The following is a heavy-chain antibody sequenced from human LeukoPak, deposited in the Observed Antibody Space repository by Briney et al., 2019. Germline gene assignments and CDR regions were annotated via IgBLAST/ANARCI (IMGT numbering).Heavy chain of an antibody. Sequence: NXXXXVRQAPGXGXEWVSVIYSDGRTYYTDSVKGRFTISRDNSKNTLYLQMNSLRAEDTAVYYCAKSGIAVDYFDYWGQGTLVTVSS. CDR3: AKSGIAVDYFDY. CDR2: IYSDGRT. V-gene: IGHV3-53*01. CDR1: NX. D-gene: IGHD6-19*01. J-gene: IGHJ4*02.